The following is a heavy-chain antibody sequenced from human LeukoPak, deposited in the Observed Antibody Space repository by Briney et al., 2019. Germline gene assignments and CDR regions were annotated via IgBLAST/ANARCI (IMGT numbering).Heavy chain of an antibody. V-gene: IGHV3-74*01. Sequence: GGSLRLSCAASGFTFSSYAMSWVRQAPGKGLVWVSRINSDGSSTSYADSVKGRFTISRDNAKNTLYLQMNSLRAEDTAVYYCAPRPSSGWSEYNWFDPWGQGTLVTVSS. CDR2: INSDGSST. CDR1: GFTFSSYA. D-gene: IGHD6-19*01. CDR3: APRPSSGWSEYNWFDP. J-gene: IGHJ5*02.